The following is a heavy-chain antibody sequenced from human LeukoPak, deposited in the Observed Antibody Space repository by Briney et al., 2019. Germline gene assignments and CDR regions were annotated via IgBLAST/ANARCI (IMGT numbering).Heavy chain of an antibody. CDR2: INPNSGGT. V-gene: IGHV1-2*02. CDR3: ARDLMVRGPLGY. D-gene: IGHD3-10*01. Sequence: GASVKVSCRASGYTFTGYYMHWVRQAPGQGLEWMGWINPNSGGTNYAQKFQGRVTMTRDTSISTAYMELSRLRSDDTAVYYCARDLMVRGPLGYWGQGTLVTVSS. J-gene: IGHJ4*02. CDR1: GYTFTGYY.